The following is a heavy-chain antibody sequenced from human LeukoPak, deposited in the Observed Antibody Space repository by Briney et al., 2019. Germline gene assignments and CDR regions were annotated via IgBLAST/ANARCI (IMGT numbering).Heavy chain of an antibody. CDR2: IHFSGST. D-gene: IGHD4-17*01. Sequence: PSETLSHTCVVSGDYISGYYWSWIRQPPGKGLEWIGYIHFSGSTKYNPSHRGRVDISVDTSTSQFSLRLTSVTAADTALYFCARHIYGDSVAFDIWGQGTLVTVSS. J-gene: IGHJ3*02. CDR3: ARHIYGDSVAFDI. V-gene: IGHV4-59*08. CDR1: GDYISGYY.